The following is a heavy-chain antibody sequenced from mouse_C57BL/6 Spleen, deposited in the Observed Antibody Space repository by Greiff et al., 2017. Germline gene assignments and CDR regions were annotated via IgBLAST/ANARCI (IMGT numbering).Heavy chain of an antibody. CDR1: GYTFTDYY. Sequence: VQLQQSGPELVKPGASVKISCKASGYTFTDYYMNWVKQSHGQSLEWIGDINPNNGGTSYNQKFKGKATLTVDKSSSTDYMELRSLTSEDSAVYYCARSPYDCGSSYAMDYWGQGTSVTVSS. CDR3: ARSPYDCGSSYAMDY. J-gene: IGHJ4*01. V-gene: IGHV1-26*01. CDR2: INPNNGGT. D-gene: IGHD1-1*01.